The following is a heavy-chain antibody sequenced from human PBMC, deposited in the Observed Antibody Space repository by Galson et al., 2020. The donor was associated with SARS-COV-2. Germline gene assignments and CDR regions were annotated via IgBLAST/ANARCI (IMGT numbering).Heavy chain of an antibody. D-gene: IGHD2-2*02. V-gene: IGHV3-21*01. Sequence: GESLKISCAASGFTFSSYSMNWVRQAPGKGLEWVSSISSSSSYIYYADSVKGRFTISRDNAKNSLYLQMNSLRAEDTAVYYCARPDVRYCSSTSCYTRGDAFDIWGQGTMVTVSS. J-gene: IGHJ3*02. CDR2: ISSSSSYI. CDR1: GFTFSSYS. CDR3: ARPDVRYCSSTSCYTRGDAFDI.